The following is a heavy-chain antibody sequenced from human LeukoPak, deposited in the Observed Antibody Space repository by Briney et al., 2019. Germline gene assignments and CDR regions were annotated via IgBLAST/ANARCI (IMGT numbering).Heavy chain of an antibody. CDR1: GGSIRSYY. CDR3: ARDLQDVEYSSGWGHWNWFDP. D-gene: IGHD6-19*01. J-gene: IGHJ5*02. CDR2: IYHSAST. V-gene: IGHV4-59*01. Sequence: SETLSLTCTVSGGSIRSYYWSWIRHPPGKGLEWIRYIYHSASTNYNPSLNSPVTISVDTSKNQFSLELSSVTAADTAVYYCARDLQDVEYSSGWGHWNWFDPWGQGTLVTVSS.